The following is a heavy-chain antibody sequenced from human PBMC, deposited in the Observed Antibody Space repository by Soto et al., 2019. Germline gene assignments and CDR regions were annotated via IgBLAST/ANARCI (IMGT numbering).Heavy chain of an antibody. CDR3: ARQYYDFWSGLLRAFDY. J-gene: IGHJ4*02. CDR1: GYTFTSYG. CDR2: ISAYSGNT. V-gene: IGHV1-18*01. Sequence: ASVKVSCKASGYTFTSYGISWVRQAPGQGLEWMGWISAYSGNTNYAQKLQGRVTMTTDTSTSTAYMELRSLRSDDTAVYYCARQYYDFWSGLLRAFDYWGQGTLVIVSS. D-gene: IGHD3-3*01.